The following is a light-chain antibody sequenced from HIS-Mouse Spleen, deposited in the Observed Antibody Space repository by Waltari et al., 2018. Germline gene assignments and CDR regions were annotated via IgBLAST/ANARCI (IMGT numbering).Light chain of an antibody. CDR3: SSYTSSSTLV. V-gene: IGLV2-14*03. CDR1: SSDVGVFNY. CDR2: DVS. J-gene: IGLJ2*01. Sequence: QSALTQPASVSGSPGQSITISCTGTSSDVGVFNYVLWYQQHPGKAPKLMIYDVSNRPSGVSNRFSGSKSGNTASLTISGLQAEDEADYYCSSYTSSSTLVFGGGTKLTVL.